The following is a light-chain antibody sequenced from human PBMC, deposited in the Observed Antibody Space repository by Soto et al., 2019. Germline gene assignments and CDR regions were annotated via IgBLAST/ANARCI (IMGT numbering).Light chain of an antibody. V-gene: IGKV1-9*01. CDR3: QQLSTYPLT. Sequence: IHLTQSPSSMSASVGDRVTITCRAIQGISSYLAWYQQKQGKAPKLLIYAASTLQSGVPSRFSGSGYGTDFNLTISSLQTEDFATYYCQQLSTYPLTFGGGTKVDIK. CDR1: QGISSY. CDR2: AAS. J-gene: IGKJ4*01.